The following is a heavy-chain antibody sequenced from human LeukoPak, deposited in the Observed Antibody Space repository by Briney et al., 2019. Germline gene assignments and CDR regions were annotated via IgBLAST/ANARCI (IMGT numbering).Heavy chain of an antibody. CDR3: ARTTDFWSGWIPFDY. V-gene: IGHV1-18*01. Sequence: GASVKVSCKASGGTFSSYTISWVRQAPGQGLEWMGWISAYNGHTNYTQKFQGRVTMTTDTSTSTAYMELRSLRPDDTAVYYCARTTDFWSGWIPFDYWGQGTLVIVSS. CDR1: GGTFSSYT. J-gene: IGHJ4*02. CDR2: ISAYNGHT. D-gene: IGHD3-3*01.